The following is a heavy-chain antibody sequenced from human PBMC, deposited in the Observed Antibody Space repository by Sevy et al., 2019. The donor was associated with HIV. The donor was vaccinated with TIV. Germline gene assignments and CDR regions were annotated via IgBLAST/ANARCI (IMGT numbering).Heavy chain of an antibody. CDR3: ARRNDFDI. J-gene: IGHJ3*02. CDR1: GGSINSDH. CDR2: VYYTGGT. V-gene: IGHV4-59*08. Sequence: SETLSLTCTVSGGSINSDHWNWIRQPPGKGQEWIGYVYYTGGTNYNPPLKNRVTISVDRTKNQFSLKLTSVTAADTAVYYCARRNDFDIWGQGTMVTVSS.